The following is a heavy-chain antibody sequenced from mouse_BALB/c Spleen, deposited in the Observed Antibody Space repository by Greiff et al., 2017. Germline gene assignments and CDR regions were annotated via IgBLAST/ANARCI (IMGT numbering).Heavy chain of an antibody. J-gene: IGHJ1*01. Sequence: VQLQQSGAELVKPGASVKLSCTASGFNIKDTYMHWVKQRPEQGLEWIGRIDPANGNTKYDPKFQGKATITADTSSNTAYLQLSSLTSEDTAVYYCARSEGSTMISYWYFDVWGAGTTVTVSS. CDR1: GFNIKDTY. CDR3: ARSEGSTMISYWYFDV. V-gene: IGHV14-3*02. D-gene: IGHD2-4*01. CDR2: IDPANGNT.